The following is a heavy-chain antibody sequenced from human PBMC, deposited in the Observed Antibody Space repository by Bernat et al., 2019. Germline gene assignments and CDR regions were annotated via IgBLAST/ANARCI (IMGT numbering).Heavy chain of an antibody. CDR3: ANSEYDFWSCYYFGYYCYGMDV. CDR2: ISCSGGST. V-gene: IGHV3-23*04. J-gene: IGHJ6*02. Sequence: VQLVESGGGVVQPGRSLRLSCAASGFTFSSYAMSWVRQAPGKGLEWVSAISCSGGSTYYADSVKGRFTISRHNSKNTLYLQMNSLRAEDTAVYYCANSEYDFWSCYYFGYYCYGMDVWGQGTTVTVSS. CDR1: GFTFSSYA. D-gene: IGHD3-3*01.